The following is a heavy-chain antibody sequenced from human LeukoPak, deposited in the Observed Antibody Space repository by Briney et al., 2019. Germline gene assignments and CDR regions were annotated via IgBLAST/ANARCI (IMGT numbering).Heavy chain of an antibody. CDR3: VRRLWNGYHGFDY. CDR1: GYSFTNYW. V-gene: IGHV5-51*01. J-gene: IGHJ4*02. Sequence: GESLKISCKGSGYSFTNYWIGWVRQMPGKGLEWMGIIYPGDSDTRYSPSFQGQVTISADKSITTAYLQWSSLKASDTAMYYCVRRLWNGYHGFDYWGQGTLVTVSS. CDR2: IYPGDSDT. D-gene: IGHD3-3*01.